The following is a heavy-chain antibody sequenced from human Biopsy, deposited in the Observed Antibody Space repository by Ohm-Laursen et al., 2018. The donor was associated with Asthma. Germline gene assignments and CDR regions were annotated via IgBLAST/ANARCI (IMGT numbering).Heavy chain of an antibody. J-gene: IGHJ6*02. Sequence: GASVKVSCKAPGGTFSTFAIRWVRQAPGQGLEWLGGIMTVFGTTNYPQKFQGSVTITADESTSTAYMEVTSLRSEDTAIYYCARCQVGYSSGWSLLLKKIYYSGLDVWGQGTAVTVSS. CDR2: IMTVFGTT. CDR1: GGTFSTFA. V-gene: IGHV1-69*13. CDR3: ARCQVGYSSGWSLLLKKIYYSGLDV. D-gene: IGHD6-19*01.